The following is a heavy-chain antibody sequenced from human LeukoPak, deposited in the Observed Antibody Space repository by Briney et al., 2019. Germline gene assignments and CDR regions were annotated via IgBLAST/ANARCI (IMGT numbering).Heavy chain of an antibody. Sequence: SETLSLTCTLSSGSLSSSYWSWIRQPAGKGLEWIGRISGSGTITYNPALQSRLTISIDTSKNQFSLKLMSVTAADTAVYYCARDSGTTGEVKFDPWGQGTLVTVSS. CDR2: ISGSGTI. CDR3: ARDSGTTGEVKFDP. CDR1: SGSLSSSY. J-gene: IGHJ5*02. V-gene: IGHV4-4*07. D-gene: IGHD3-10*01.